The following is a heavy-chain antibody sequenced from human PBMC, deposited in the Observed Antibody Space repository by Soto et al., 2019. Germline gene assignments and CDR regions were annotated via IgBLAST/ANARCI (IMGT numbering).Heavy chain of an antibody. CDR1: GGSISNGDYY. V-gene: IGHV4-31*03. CDR3: AGDDSGSSHHYYYGMDV. J-gene: IGHJ6*02. D-gene: IGHD1-26*01. Sequence: PSETLSLTCTVSGGSISNGDYYWSWIRQRPGKGLEWIGCIYYSGTTYYNPSLKSRVSLSVDTSKNRFSLNLSSVTAADTAVYYFAGDDSGSSHHYYYGMDVWGQGTTVTVSS. CDR2: IYYSGTT.